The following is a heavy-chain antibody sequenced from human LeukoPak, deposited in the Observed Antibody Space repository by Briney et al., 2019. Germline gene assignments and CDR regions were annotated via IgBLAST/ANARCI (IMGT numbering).Heavy chain of an antibody. Sequence: QPGISLRLSCAASGFNLSNFGINWVHQARGQGLEPVAVVWRDGRYKYYAVSWKGRLPIIRDNSKHTLYTQMHNLRGDDTAIYYRAKEGYCTNTRCYFASWGEGALLTVSS. CDR2: VWRDGRYK. CDR1: GFNLSNFG. V-gene: IGHV3-33*06. CDR3: AKEGYCTNTRCYFAS. D-gene: IGHD2-2*01. J-gene: IGHJ1*01.